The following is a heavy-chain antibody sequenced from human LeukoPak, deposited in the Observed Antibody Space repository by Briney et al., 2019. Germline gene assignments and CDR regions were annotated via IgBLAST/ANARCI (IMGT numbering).Heavy chain of an antibody. CDR1: GFTFSSYE. CDR2: ISSSGSTI. D-gene: IGHD3-22*01. CDR3: ARDYYDSSGYYDY. J-gene: IGHJ4*02. Sequence: TGGSLRLSCAASGFTFSSYEMNWVRQAPGKGLEWVSYISSSGSTIYYADSVKGRFTISRDNAKNSLYLQMNSLRAEDTSVYYCARDYYDSSGYYDYWGQGTLVTVSS. V-gene: IGHV3-48*03.